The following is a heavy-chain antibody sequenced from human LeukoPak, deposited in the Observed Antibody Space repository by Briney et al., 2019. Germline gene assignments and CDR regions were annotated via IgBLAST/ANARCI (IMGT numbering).Heavy chain of an antibody. CDR1: GFPFSSYG. CDR2: LVYDARS. CDR3: ARDLSAAFDF. D-gene: IGHD6-19*01. Sequence: GGSLRLSCAASGFPFSSYGMHWVRQAPGEGLEWVARLVYDARSDYANSVKGRFSISRDDSKNTLFLDMSNLRVEDTALYYCARDLSAAFDFWGQGVLVTVSS. V-gene: IGHV3-33*01. J-gene: IGHJ4*02.